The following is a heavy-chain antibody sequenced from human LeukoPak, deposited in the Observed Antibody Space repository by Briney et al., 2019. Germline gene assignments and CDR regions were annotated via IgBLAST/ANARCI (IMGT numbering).Heavy chain of an antibody. V-gene: IGHV3-30*02. J-gene: IGHJ4*02. CDR3: AKVREPYCDCDS. CDR2: IRYDVSDS. Sequence: GGSLRLSCAASGFTFNTYNMHWVRQAPGKGLEWVAFIRYDVSDSYSADSVKGRFTVSKETFKNTLYLQINSLRAQDTAVISIAKVREPYCDCDSWGREILVSVSS. CDR1: GFTFNTYN. D-gene: IGHD3-22*01.